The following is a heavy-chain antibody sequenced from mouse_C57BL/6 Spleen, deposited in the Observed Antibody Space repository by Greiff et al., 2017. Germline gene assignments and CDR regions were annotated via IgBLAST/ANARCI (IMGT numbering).Heavy chain of an antibody. J-gene: IGHJ2*01. CDR2: IDPSDSYT. Sequence: QVQLQQPGAELVMPGASVRLSCKASGYTFTSYWMRWVKQRPGQGLEWIGVIDPSDSYTNYNQKVNGKSTLTVDKSSSTAYTQLSSLRSEESAVYYCARLKNYFDYWGQGTTLTVSS. V-gene: IGHV1-69*01. CDR1: GYTFTSYW. CDR3: ARLKNYFDY.